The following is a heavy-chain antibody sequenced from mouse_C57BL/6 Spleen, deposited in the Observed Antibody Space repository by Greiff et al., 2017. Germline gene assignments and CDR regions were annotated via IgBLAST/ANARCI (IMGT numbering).Heavy chain of an antibody. CDR2: IDPEDGET. V-gene: IGHV14-2*01. D-gene: IGHD4-1*01. CDR3: ASPLTGEYGDV. J-gene: IGHJ1*03. Sequence: EVKLQESGAELVKPGASVKLSCTASGFNIKDYYMHWVKQRTEQGLEWIGRIDPEDGETKYAPKFQGKATITADTSSNTAYLQLSSLTSEDTAVDYCASPLTGEYGDVWGTGTTVTVSS. CDR1: GFNIKDYY.